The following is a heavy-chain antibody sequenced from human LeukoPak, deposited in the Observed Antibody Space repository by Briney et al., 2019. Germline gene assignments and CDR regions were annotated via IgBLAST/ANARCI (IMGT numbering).Heavy chain of an antibody. CDR1: GCTFRKFD. CDR3: VRALYNSGQFDP. V-gene: IGHV3-13*04. Sequence: GGSLRLSCAASGCTFRKFDMHWVRQPTGKGLEWVSGISSSGDTFYQDSVKGRFTISRENGENSLFLQLNSLGTGDTAVYYCVRALYNSGQFDPWGQGTLVTVSS. CDR2: ISSSGDT. J-gene: IGHJ5*02. D-gene: IGHD5-12*01.